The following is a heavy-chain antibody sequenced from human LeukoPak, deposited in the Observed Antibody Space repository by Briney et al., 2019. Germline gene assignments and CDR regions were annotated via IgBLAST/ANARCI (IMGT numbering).Heavy chain of an antibody. CDR1: GGSISSSSYY. Sequence: SETLSLTCTVSGGSISSSSYYWGWIRQPPGKGLEWIGSIYYSGSTYYNPSLKSRFTISVDTSKNQFSLKLSSVTAADTAVYYCAGEYYYDSSGYFDYWGQGTLVTVSS. V-gene: IGHV4-39*02. CDR3: AGEYYYDSSGYFDY. CDR2: IYYSGST. D-gene: IGHD3-22*01. J-gene: IGHJ4*02.